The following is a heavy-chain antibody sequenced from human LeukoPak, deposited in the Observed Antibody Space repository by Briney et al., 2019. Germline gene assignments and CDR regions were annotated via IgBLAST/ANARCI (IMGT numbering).Heavy chain of an antibody. V-gene: IGHV4-34*01. J-gene: IGHJ4*02. CDR3: ARGQYYYDSSGALDY. CDR1: GGSISSYY. D-gene: IGHD3-22*01. CDR2: INHSGST. Sequence: SETLSLTCTVSGGSISSYYWSWIRQPPGKGLEWIGEINHSGSTNYNPSLKSRVTISVDTSKNQFSLKLSSVTAADTAVYYCARGQYYYDSSGALDYWGQGTLVTVSA.